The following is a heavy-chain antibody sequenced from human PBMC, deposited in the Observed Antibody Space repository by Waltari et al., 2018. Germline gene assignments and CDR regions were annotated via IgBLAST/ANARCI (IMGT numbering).Heavy chain of an antibody. CDR2: TYYRSKWYN. Sequence: QVQLQQSGPGLVKPSQTLSLTCAISGDSVSSNSAAWNWIRQSPSRGLEWLGRTYYRSKWYNDYAVSVKSRITINPETSKNQFSLQLNSVTPEDTAVYYCARVTYYYDSSGYHDAFDIWGQGTMVTVSS. J-gene: IGHJ3*02. D-gene: IGHD3-22*01. V-gene: IGHV6-1*01. CDR3: ARVTYYYDSSGYHDAFDI. CDR1: GDSVSSNSAA.